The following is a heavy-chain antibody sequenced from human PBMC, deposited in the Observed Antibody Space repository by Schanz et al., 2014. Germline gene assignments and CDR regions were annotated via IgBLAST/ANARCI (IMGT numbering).Heavy chain of an antibody. V-gene: IGHV4-39*01. J-gene: IGHJ5*02. CDR1: GGSINSGGYR. CDR3: ARLRGGGVIITT. D-gene: IGHD3-10*01. CDR2: MYSSGST. Sequence: QLQLQESGPGLVKASETLSLTCSVSGGSINSGGYRWGWIRQPPGKGLEWIGTMYSSGSTYYNPSLKSRVPISAAPSRNQSPQRVISVPAADTALYYCARLRGGGVIITTWGQGTLVTVSS.